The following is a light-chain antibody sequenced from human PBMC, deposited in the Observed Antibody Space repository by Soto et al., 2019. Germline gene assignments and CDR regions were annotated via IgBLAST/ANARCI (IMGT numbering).Light chain of an antibody. Sequence: DIQMTQSPASLSSSVEDRVIITCRASQSISNHLIWYQQKPGKAPKLLIFAASSLQSGVPSRFSGSRSGPDFTLTISRLQPEDFATYYCQQNYSRPPTFGQGTKVEIK. CDR2: AAS. CDR1: QSISNH. V-gene: IGKV1-39*01. CDR3: QQNYSRPPT. J-gene: IGKJ1*01.